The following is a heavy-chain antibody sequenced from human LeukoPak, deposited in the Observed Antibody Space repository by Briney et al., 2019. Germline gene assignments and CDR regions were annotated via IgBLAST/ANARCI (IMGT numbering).Heavy chain of an antibody. J-gene: IGHJ6*03. CDR3: ARGGYGDFYYYYMDV. CDR1: GFTFSDYS. V-gene: IGHV3-48*01. CDR2: ISSSDTTI. D-gene: IGHD4-17*01. Sequence: GGSLRLSCAASGFTFSDYSMNWVRQAPGKGLEWVSYISSSDTTIYYADSVKGRLTISRDNAKNSLYLQMNSLRAEDTAVYYCARGGYGDFYYYYMDVWGKGTTVTVSS.